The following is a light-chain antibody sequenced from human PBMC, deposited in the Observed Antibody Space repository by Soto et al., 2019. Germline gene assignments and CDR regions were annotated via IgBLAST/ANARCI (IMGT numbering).Light chain of an antibody. CDR1: QSVSSY. J-gene: IGKJ4*01. V-gene: IGKV3-11*01. CDR2: DAS. CDR3: QQYHNWVT. Sequence: IVLTQSPATLSLSPGERATLSCRASQSVSSYLAWYQQKPGQAPRLLIYDASNRATGIPARFSGSGSGTEFTLSISSLQSEDFAVYYCQQYHNWVTFGGGTKVDIK.